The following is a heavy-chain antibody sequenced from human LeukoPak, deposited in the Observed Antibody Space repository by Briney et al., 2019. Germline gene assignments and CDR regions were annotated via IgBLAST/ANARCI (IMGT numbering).Heavy chain of an antibody. D-gene: IGHD3-10*01. Sequence: PGGSLRLSCAASRFTLSSYSMHWVRQAPGKGLEWVSSISSTSIHIYYEDSVKGRFTISRDNAKNSLYLQMNSLRAEDTAVYYCARGPSGSAFYYYYYYMDVWGKGTTVTVSS. CDR1: RFTLSSYS. J-gene: IGHJ6*03. V-gene: IGHV3-21*01. CDR3: ARGPSGSAFYYYYYYMDV. CDR2: ISSTSIHI.